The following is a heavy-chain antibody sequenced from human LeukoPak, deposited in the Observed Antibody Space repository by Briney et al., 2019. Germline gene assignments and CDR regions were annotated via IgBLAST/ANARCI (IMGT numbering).Heavy chain of an antibody. V-gene: IGHV3-30*03. CDR3: ARDRDYGDYVGWD. CDR2: ISYDGSNK. D-gene: IGHD4-17*01. Sequence: GGSLRPSCAAPGFTFSSYGMHGVRRAPAKGLEWGAVISYDGSNKYYADSVKGRFTISRDNSKNTLYLQMNSLRAEDTAVYYCARDRDYGDYVGWDWGQGTLVTVSS. CDR1: GFTFSSYG. J-gene: IGHJ4*02.